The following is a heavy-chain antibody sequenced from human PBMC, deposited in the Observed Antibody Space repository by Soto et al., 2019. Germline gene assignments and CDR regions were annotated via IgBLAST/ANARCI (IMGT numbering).Heavy chain of an antibody. V-gene: IGHV3-30-3*01. CDR1: GFTFSSYA. CDR3: ARGRYFDWLLSGWFDP. CDR2: ISYDGSNK. J-gene: IGHJ5*02. Sequence: QVQLVESGGGVVQPGRSLRLSCAASGFTFSSYAMHWVRQAPGKGLEWVAVISYDGSNKYYADSVKGRFTISRDNPKNTLYLQMNSLRAEDTAVYYCARGRYFDWLLSGWFDPWGQGTLVTVSS. D-gene: IGHD3-9*01.